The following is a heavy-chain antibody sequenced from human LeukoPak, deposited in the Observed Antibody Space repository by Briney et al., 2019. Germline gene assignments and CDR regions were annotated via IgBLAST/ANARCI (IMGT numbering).Heavy chain of an antibody. D-gene: IGHD6-13*01. CDR2: NYSGGST. Sequence: GGSLRLSCAASGFTVSSNYMSWVRQAPGKGLEWVSVNYSGGSTYYADSVKGRFTISRDNSKNTLYLQMNSLRAEDTAVYYCASFDSSSWPSHFDYWGQGTLVTVSS. CDR3: ASFDSSSWPSHFDY. J-gene: IGHJ4*02. CDR1: GFTVSSNY. V-gene: IGHV3-53*01.